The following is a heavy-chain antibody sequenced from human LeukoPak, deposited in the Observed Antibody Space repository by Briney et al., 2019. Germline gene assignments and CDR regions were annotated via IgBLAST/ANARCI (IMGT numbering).Heavy chain of an antibody. CDR1: GGSFSGYY. CDR2: INHSGST. D-gene: IGHD3-3*01. Sequence: SETLSLTCAVYGGSFSGYYWSWIRQPPGKGREWMGEINHSGSTNYNPSLKSRVAISVDTSKNQFSLKLSSVTAADTAVYYCARVRRDFWSGYYYYYYYYMDVWGKGTTVTVSS. CDR3: ARVRRDFWSGYYYYYYYYMDV. V-gene: IGHV4-34*01. J-gene: IGHJ6*03.